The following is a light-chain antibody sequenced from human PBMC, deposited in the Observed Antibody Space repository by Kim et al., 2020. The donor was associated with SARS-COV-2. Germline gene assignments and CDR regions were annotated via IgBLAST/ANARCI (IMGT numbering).Light chain of an antibody. CDR2: DAS. V-gene: IGKV3-11*01. CDR1: QSIGNW. J-gene: IGKJ4*01. Sequence: EIVLTQSPATLSFSPGERATLSCRASQSIGNWLAWYQQKSGQAPRLLIYDASNRATGIPARFSGSGSGTDFTLTISSLEPEDFAVYYCQQRRTWPLTFGGGTKVDIK. CDR3: QQRRTWPLT.